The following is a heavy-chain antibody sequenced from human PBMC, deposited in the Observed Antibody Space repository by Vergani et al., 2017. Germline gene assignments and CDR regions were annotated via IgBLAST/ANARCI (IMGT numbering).Heavy chain of an antibody. J-gene: IGHJ3*02. CDR1: GFTFSSYA. D-gene: IGHD6-13*01. CDR2: ISYDGSNK. Sequence: QVQLVESGGGVVQPGRSLRLSCAASGFTFSSYAMNWVRQAPGKGLEWVAVISYDGSNKYYADSVKGRFTISRDNSKNTLYLQMNSLRAEDTAVYYCAKSTGSSWYYAFDIWGQGTMVTVSS. CDR3: AKSTGSSWYYAFDI. V-gene: IGHV3-30*18.